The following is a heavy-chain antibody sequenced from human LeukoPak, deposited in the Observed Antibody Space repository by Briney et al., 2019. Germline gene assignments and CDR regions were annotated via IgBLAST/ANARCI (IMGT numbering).Heavy chain of an antibody. CDR2: IKQDGGEK. Sequence: GGSLRLSCAASGFTFSSYGMSWVRQAPGKGLEWVANIKQDGGEKYYVESVKGRFTISRDNAKKLMYLQMNSLRVEDTAVYYCASSIGVAAWFDPWGQGTLVTVSS. D-gene: IGHD6-19*01. CDR1: GFTFSSYG. J-gene: IGHJ5*02. V-gene: IGHV3-7*01. CDR3: ASSIGVAAWFDP.